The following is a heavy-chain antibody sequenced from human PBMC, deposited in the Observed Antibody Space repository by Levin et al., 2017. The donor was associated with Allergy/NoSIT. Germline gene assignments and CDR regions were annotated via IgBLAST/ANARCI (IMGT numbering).Heavy chain of an antibody. V-gene: IGHV3-49*04. J-gene: IGHJ4*02. CDR2: IRNKAHGGTT. D-gene: IGHD3-16*02. CDR3: ARGGPPNYDYNWGSYRDGYSDY. Sequence: GESLKISCTGSGFTFGDYAMSWVRQAPGKGLEWVGFIRNKAHGGTTEYAASVKGRLTISRDDSKSIAYLQRNSLKTEDTAVYFCARGGPPNYDYNWGSYRDGYSDYWGQGTLVTVSS. CDR1: GFTFGDYA.